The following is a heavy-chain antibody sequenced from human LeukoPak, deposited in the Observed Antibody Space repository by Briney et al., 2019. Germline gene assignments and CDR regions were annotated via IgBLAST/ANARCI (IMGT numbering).Heavy chain of an antibody. CDR3: AREGRGWAFDI. V-gene: IGHV3-7*05. Sequence: GGSLRLSCAASGFTFSSYWMSWVRQAPGKGLEWVANIKQDGSEKYYVDSVKGRFTISRDNAKNSLYLQMNSLRAEGTAVYYCAREGRGWAFDIWGQGTMVTVSS. J-gene: IGHJ3*02. D-gene: IGHD2-15*01. CDR1: GFTFSSYW. CDR2: IKQDGSEK.